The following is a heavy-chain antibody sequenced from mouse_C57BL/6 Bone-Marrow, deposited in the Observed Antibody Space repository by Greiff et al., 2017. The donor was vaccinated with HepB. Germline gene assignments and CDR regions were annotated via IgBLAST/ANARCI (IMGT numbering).Heavy chain of an antibody. Sequence: VKLQESGAELVKPGASVKLSCKASGYTFTEYTIHWVKQRSGQGLEWIGWFYPGSGSIKYNEKFKDKATLTADKSSSTVYMELSRLTSEDSAVYFCARHEGDSSGYSVYFDYWGQGTTLTVSS. J-gene: IGHJ2*01. CDR2: FYPGSGSI. V-gene: IGHV1-62-2*01. CDR1: GYTFTEYT. D-gene: IGHD3-2*02. CDR3: ARHEGDSSGYSVYFDY.